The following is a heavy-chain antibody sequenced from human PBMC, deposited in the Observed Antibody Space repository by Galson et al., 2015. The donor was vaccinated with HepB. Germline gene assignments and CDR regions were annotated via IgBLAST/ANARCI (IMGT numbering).Heavy chain of an antibody. CDR2: IIPILGIA. CDR1: GGTFSSYA. V-gene: IGHV1-69*10. CDR3: ARSGDGVRAFDY. J-gene: IGHJ4*02. D-gene: IGHD7-27*01. Sequence: SVKVSCKASGGTFSSYAISWVRQAPGQGLEWMGGIIPILGIANYAQRFQGRVTITADKSTSTAYMELSSLRSEDTAVYYCARSGDGVRAFDYWGQGTLVTVSS.